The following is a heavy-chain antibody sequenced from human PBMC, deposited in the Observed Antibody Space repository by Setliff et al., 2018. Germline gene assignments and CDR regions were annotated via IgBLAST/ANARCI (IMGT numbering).Heavy chain of an antibody. V-gene: IGHV1-18*01. CDR3: SRFGLYYEAVYGGGDYYYYGMDV. Sequence: GASVKVSCKASGYTFTSYGFSWVRQAPGQGLEWTGWISGYNGNTNYAQKVQGRVTMTTDTSTGTIYMELRSLRADDTAVYYCSRFGLYYEAVYGGGDYYYYGMDVWGQGTTVTVS. J-gene: IGHJ6*02. D-gene: IGHD3-16*01. CDR2: ISGYNGNT. CDR1: GYTFTSYG.